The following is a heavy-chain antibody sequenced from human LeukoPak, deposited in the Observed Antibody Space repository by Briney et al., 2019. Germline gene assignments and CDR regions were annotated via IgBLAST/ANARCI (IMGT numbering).Heavy chain of an antibody. Sequence: SETLSLTCAVSGYSISSGYYWGWIRQPPGTGLEWIGSIYHSGSTYYNPSLKSRVTISVDMSKNQFSLKLSSVTAADTAVYYCARRSCSSTSCCPLDAFDIWGQGTMVTVSS. CDR3: ARRSCSSTSCCPLDAFDI. CDR1: GYSISSGYY. D-gene: IGHD2-2*01. J-gene: IGHJ3*02. CDR2: IYHSGST. V-gene: IGHV4-38-2*01.